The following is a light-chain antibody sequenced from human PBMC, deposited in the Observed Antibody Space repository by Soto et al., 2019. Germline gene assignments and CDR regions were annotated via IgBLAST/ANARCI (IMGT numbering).Light chain of an antibody. V-gene: IGKV1-5*01. J-gene: IGKJ4*01. CDR1: QSISNS. CDR2: AAS. CDR3: QQYNSYWLT. Sequence: DIQMTQSPSSLSASVGDRVTITCRASQSISNSLHWYQQKPGKAPKLLISAASSLQSGVPSRFSGSGSGTEFTLTISSLQPDDFATYYCQQYNSYWLTFGGGTKVDI.